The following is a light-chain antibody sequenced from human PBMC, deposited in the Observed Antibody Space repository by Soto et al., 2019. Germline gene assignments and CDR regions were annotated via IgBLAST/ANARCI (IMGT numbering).Light chain of an antibody. CDR1: QSISSW. J-gene: IGKJ4*01. Sequence: DIQMTQSPSTLSASVGDRVTITCRASQSISSWLAWYQQKVGKAPKFLIYDASNLESGVPSRFSGSGSGTEFTLTISSLQPDDFATYYCQQYNTYPLTFGGGTKVEIK. CDR2: DAS. CDR3: QQYNTYPLT. V-gene: IGKV1-5*01.